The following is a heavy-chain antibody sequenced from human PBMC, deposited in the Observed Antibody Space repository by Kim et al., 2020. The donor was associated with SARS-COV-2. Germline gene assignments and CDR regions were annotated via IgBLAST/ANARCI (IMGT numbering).Heavy chain of an antibody. J-gene: IGHJ4*02. CDR1: GFTFNSYT. V-gene: IGHV3-23*01. Sequence: GGSLRLSCAASGFTFNSYTMTWIRQAPGKGLEWVSTLTDTGTSTYYADSVRGRFTISRDNSKDTLYLQMNDLRAEDTAIYYCANTTVPTDWGQGTLVTVSS. D-gene: IGHD4-17*01. CDR2: LTDTGTST. CDR3: ANTTVPTD.